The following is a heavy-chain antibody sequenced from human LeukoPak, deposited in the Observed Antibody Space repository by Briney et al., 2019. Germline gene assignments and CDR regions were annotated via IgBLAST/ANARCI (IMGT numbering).Heavy chain of an antibody. Sequence: PGGSLRLSCAASGFTFSNAWMSWVRQAPGKGLEWVGRIKSKTDGGTTDYAAPVKGRFTISRDDSKNTLYLQMNSLKTEDTAVYYCTTRYSSSPRWDYWGQGTLVTVSS. J-gene: IGHJ4*02. D-gene: IGHD6-6*01. CDR2: IKSKTDGGTT. CDR3: TTRYSSSPRWDY. CDR1: GFTFSNAW. V-gene: IGHV3-15*01.